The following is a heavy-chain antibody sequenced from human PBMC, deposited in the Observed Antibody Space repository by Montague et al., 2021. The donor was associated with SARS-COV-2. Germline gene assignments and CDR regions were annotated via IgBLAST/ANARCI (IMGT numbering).Heavy chain of an antibody. CDR2: VEDSGNT. V-gene: IGHV4-39*01. CDR1: GGPISGSSDY. D-gene: IGHD5-18*01. J-gene: IGHJ4*02. CDR3: ARREYSYGWGG. Sequence: SETLSLTCTVTGGPISGSSDYWGWIRQSPGKGLEWIASVEDSGNTYYSPSLKSRLTISVYASKNQFSLKLNSATAADTAMYYCARREYSYGWGGWGQGTLVTVSS.